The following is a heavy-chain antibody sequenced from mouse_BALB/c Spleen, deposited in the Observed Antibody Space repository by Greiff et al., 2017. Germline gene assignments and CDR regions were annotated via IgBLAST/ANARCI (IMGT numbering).Heavy chain of an antibody. Sequence: QVKLQQPGAELVRPGASVKLSCKASGYTFTSYWINWVKQRPGQGLEWIGNIYPSDSYTNYNQKFKDKATLTVDKSSSTAYMQLSSPTSEDSAVYYCTRSIYDGYYGFAYWGQGTLVTVSA. J-gene: IGHJ3*01. CDR2: IYPSDSYT. CDR1: GYTFTSYW. D-gene: IGHD2-3*01. CDR3: TRSIYDGYYGFAY. V-gene: IGHV1-69*02.